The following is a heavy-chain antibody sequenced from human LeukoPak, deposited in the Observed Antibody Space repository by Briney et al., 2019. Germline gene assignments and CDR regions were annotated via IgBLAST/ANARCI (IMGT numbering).Heavy chain of an antibody. Sequence: GGSLRPSCAASGFIVSNYEMHWVRQAVGKGLEWVSALGTAGDSFYPDSVKGRFTISRDASKNSLFLQMYDLRAGDTAVYYCARGPPLTGSNFWYFDLWGRGTLVSVSS. CDR2: LGTAGDS. CDR3: ARGPPLTGSNFWYFDL. J-gene: IGHJ2*01. V-gene: IGHV3-13*01. CDR1: GFIVSNYE. D-gene: IGHD7-27*01.